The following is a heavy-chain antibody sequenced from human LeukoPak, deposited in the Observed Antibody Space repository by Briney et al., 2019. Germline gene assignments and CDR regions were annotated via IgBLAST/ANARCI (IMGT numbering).Heavy chain of an antibody. CDR2: ISSSSSYI. Sequence: PGGSLRLSCAASGFTFSSYSMNWVRPAPGKGLEWVSSISSSSSYIYYADSLKGRFTISRDNAKNSLYLQMNSLRAEDTAVYYCARDGIAVAGRDYWGQGTLVTVSS. V-gene: IGHV3-21*01. CDR3: ARDGIAVAGRDY. J-gene: IGHJ4*02. CDR1: GFTFSSYS. D-gene: IGHD6-19*01.